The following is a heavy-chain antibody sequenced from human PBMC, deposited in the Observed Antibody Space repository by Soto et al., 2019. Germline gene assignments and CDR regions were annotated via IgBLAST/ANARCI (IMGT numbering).Heavy chain of an antibody. CDR3: AKAKGRSNFYYSGLDV. V-gene: IGHV3-23*01. CDR1: GFTFGSYG. J-gene: IGHJ6*02. D-gene: IGHD1-26*01. Sequence: VGSLRLSCAASGFTFGSYGMTWVRQAPGKGLECVSGITAATGTTYYADSVKGRFTISRDLSTNTLFLQMNSLRAADSAVYYCAKAKGRSNFYYSGLDVWGQGTTVTVSS. CDR2: ITAATGTT.